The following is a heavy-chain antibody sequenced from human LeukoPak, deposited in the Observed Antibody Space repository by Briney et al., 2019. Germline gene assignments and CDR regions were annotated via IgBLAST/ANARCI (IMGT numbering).Heavy chain of an antibody. CDR3: ARSNQADDY. J-gene: IGHJ4*02. D-gene: IGHD1-14*01. CDR1: GFTFSSYW. Sequence: GGPLRLSCAASGFTFSSYWMHWVRQVPGKGLVWVARINPGGSSITYADSVKGRFTIFRDNAKNTLYLQMDSLRAEDTGVYYCARSNQADDYWGQGTLVTVSS. CDR2: INPGGSSI. V-gene: IGHV3-74*01.